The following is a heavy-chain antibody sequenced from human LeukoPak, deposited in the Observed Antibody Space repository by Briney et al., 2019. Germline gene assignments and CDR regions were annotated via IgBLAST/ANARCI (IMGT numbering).Heavy chain of an antibody. CDR1: GGSISSYY. CDR2: IYYSGST. J-gene: IGHJ3*02. Sequence: NPSETLSLTCTVSGGSISSYYWSWIRQPPGKGLEWIGYIYYSGSTNYNPSLKSRATISVDTSKNQFSLKLSSVTAADTAVYYCARASLNRNYYDSSGPPFAFDIWGQGTMVTVSS. D-gene: IGHD3-22*01. CDR3: ARASLNRNYYDSSGPPFAFDI. V-gene: IGHV4-59*01.